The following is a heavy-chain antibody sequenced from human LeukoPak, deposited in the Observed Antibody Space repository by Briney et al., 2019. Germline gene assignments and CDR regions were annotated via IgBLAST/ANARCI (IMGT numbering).Heavy chain of an antibody. V-gene: IGHV1-46*01. CDR1: GYTFTSYG. CDR3: ARGQWRGLRLGELSLTPLDY. CDR2: INPSGGST. J-gene: IGHJ4*02. Sequence: GASVKVSCKASGYTFTSYGISWVRQAPGQGLEWMGIINPSGGSTSYAQKFRGRVTMTRDMSTSTVYMELSSLRSEDTAVYYCARGQWRGLRLGELSLTPLDYWGQGTLVTVSS. D-gene: IGHD3-16*02.